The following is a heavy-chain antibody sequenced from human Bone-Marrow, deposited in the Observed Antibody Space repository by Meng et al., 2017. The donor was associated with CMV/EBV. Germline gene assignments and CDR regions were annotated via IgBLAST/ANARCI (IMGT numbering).Heavy chain of an antibody. CDR3: AKDGAFCGGDCYFD. D-gene: IGHD2-21*01. Sequence: ASVKVSCKASGYTFTSYYMHWVRQAPGQGLEWMGIINPSGGSTSYAQKFQGRVTMTRDTSISTIYMELSSLTSDDTAVYYCAKDGAFCGGDCYFDWGQGTLVTVSS. V-gene: IGHV1-46*01. CDR2: INPSGGST. J-gene: IGHJ4*02. CDR1: GYTFTSYY.